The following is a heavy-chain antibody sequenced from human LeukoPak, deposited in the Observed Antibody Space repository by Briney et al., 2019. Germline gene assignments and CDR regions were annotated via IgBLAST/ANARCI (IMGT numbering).Heavy chain of an antibody. CDR1: GFTFSSYA. Sequence: GGSLRLSCAASGFTFSSYAMSWVRQAPGKGLEWVSAISDSGGSTYYADSVRGRFTISRDNSKNTLYLQMNSLRAEDTAVYYCAKVWQQWLVPAPGFDYWGQGTLVTVSS. V-gene: IGHV3-23*01. CDR2: ISDSGGST. CDR3: AKVWQQWLVPAPGFDY. D-gene: IGHD6-19*01. J-gene: IGHJ4*02.